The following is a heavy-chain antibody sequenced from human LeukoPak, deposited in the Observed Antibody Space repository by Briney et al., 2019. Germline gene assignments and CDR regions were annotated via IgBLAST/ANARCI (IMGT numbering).Heavy chain of an antibody. CDR3: ARNAMVRGVIDAFDI. J-gene: IGHJ3*02. Sequence: GGSLRLSCAASGFTFSSYWMHWVRQAPGKGLVWVSRINSDGSSTSYADSVKGRFTISRDNAKNTLYLQMNSLRAEDTAVYYCARNAMVRGVIDAFDIWGQGTMVTVSS. V-gene: IGHV3-74*01. CDR1: GFTFSSYW. CDR2: INSDGSST. D-gene: IGHD3-10*01.